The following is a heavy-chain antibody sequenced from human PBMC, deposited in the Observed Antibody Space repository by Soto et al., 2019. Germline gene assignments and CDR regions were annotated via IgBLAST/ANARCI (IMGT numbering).Heavy chain of an antibody. V-gene: IGHV4-30-4*01. J-gene: IGHJ3*02. CDR3: ARDPRGGGGAFDI. D-gene: IGHD3-10*01. CDR1: GGSISSGDYY. CDR2: IYYSGST. Sequence: QVQLQESGPGLVKPSQTLSLTCTVSGGSISSGDYYWSWIRQPPGKALEWIGYIYYSGSTYYNPSLKSRVTISVDTSKSQFSLKLSSVTAADTAVYYCARDPRGGGGAFDIWGQGTMVTVSS.